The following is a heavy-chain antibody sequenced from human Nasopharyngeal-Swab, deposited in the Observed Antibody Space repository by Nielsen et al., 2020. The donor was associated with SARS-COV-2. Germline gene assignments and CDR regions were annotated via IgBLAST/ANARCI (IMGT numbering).Heavy chain of an antibody. Sequence: GESLKISCAASGFTFSNSGMHWVRQAPGKGLQWVAVIWDDGSNKYYADSVKGRFTISRDNSKNTLYLQMNSLRAEDTAVYYCARRATAVDYWGQGTLVTVSS. D-gene: IGHD2-21*02. CDR3: ARRATAVDY. CDR1: GFTFSNSG. V-gene: IGHV3-33*01. CDR2: IWDDGSNK. J-gene: IGHJ4*02.